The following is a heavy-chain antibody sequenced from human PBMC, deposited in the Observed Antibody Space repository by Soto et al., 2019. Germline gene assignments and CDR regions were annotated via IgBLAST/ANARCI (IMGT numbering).Heavy chain of an antibody. D-gene: IGHD3-10*01. Sequence: EVQLLESGGGLVQPGGSLRLSCAASGFSFSSYAMSWVRQAPGKGLEWVSVISGSGGTDYADSVKGRFTISRDNSKSTLYLRMNYLRPDDTAVYYCAKGASYGSRSYPLDPWGQGTLVTVSS. CDR2: ISGSGGT. V-gene: IGHV3-23*01. CDR3: AKGASYGSRSYPLDP. J-gene: IGHJ5*02. CDR1: GFSFSSYA.